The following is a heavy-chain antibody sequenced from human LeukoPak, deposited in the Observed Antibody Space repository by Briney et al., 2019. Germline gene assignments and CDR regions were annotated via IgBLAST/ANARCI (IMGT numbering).Heavy chain of an antibody. CDR3: ARDLTAYCGGDCYFFDY. Sequence: ASVKVSCKASGYTFTGYYMHWVRQAPGQGLEWMGWINPSSGGTNYAQKFQGRVTMTRDTSISTAYMELSRLRSDDTAVYYCARDLTAYCGGDCYFFDYWGQGTLVTVSS. CDR2: INPSSGGT. CDR1: GYTFTGYY. V-gene: IGHV1-2*02. D-gene: IGHD2-21*02. J-gene: IGHJ4*02.